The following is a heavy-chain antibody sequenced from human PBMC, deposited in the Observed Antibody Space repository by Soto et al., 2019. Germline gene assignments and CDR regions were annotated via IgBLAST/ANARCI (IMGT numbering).Heavy chain of an antibody. D-gene: IGHD2-21*01. CDR2: IYYSGST. CDR1: GGSISSSSYY. J-gene: IGHJ4*02. Sequence: QLQLQESGPGLVKPSETLSLTCIVSGGSISSSSYYWGWIRQPPGKGPEWIGSIYYSGSTNYNPSLKSRVIISVDTSRNHFSLKLSSVTAADTAVYYCATYAYTYCDVWGQGILVTVSS. V-gene: IGHV4-39*02. CDR3: ATYAYTYCDV.